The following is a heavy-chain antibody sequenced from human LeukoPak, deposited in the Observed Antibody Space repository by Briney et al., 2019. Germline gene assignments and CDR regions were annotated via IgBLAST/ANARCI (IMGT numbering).Heavy chain of an antibody. J-gene: IGHJ4*02. V-gene: IGHV3-11*01. Sequence: GGSLRLSCAASGFTFSVYYMSWIRQAPGKGLEWVSYISSGGSTIYYADSVKGRFTISRDNAKNSLYLQMNSLRAEDTAMYYCARGRMTTLYYFDYWGQGALVTVSS. CDR2: ISSGGSTI. D-gene: IGHD4-11*01. CDR1: GFTFSVYY. CDR3: ARGRMTTLYYFDY.